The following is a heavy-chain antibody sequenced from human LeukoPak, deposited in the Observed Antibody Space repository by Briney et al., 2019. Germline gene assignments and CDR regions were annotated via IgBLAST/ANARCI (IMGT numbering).Heavy chain of an antibody. Sequence: SVKVSCKASGGTLTSYAISWVRQTPGQGLEWMGRIIPLLAVATHAQNFQGRVMITADISTSTAYMELSSLRSEDTAVYYCATAPLSSPVYHLHWGQGTQVTVAS. CDR3: ATAPLSSPVYHLH. D-gene: IGHD3-16*02. J-gene: IGHJ4*02. V-gene: IGHV1-69*04. CDR2: IIPLLAVA. CDR1: GGTLTSYA.